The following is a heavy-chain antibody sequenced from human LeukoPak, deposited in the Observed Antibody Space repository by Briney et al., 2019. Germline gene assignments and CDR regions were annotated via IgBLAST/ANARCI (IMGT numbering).Heavy chain of an antibody. V-gene: IGHV3-48*02. CDR2: INSGSSTI. Sequence: AGSLRLSCAASGFTLSDYCMNWVRQAPGKGLEWVSYINSGSSTIYYVDSVERRFTISRDNAKNSLYLQMNSLRDEDTAVYHCARTRSKVGTPTFDYWGQGTLVTVSS. J-gene: IGHJ4*02. CDR1: GFTLSDYC. D-gene: IGHD4-23*01. CDR3: ARTRSKVGTPTFDY.